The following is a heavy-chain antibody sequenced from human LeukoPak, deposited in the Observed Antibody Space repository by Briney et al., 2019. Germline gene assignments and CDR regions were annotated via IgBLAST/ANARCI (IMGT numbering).Heavy chain of an antibody. CDR1: GFTFSNYW. V-gene: IGHV3-7*01. Sequence: GGSLRLSCAASGFTFSNYWMSWVRQAPGKGLEWVATIKEDGSEKYSVDSVKGRFTISRDNAKNSLYLQMNSLRVEDTAVYYCARDGKQRVHHSWFVPWGQGALVSVSS. J-gene: IGHJ5*02. CDR2: IKEDGSEK. CDR3: ARDGKQRVHHSWFVP. D-gene: IGHD6-13*01.